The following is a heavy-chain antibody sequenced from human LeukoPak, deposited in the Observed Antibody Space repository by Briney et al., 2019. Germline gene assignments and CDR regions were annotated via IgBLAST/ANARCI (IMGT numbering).Heavy chain of an antibody. D-gene: IGHD3/OR15-3a*01. CDR2: ISPDGNSA. CDR3: VSLDGVYYYHMDV. V-gene: IGHV3-74*03. J-gene: IGHJ6*02. CDR1: GFTFNRYW. Sequence: GGSLRLSCAASGFTFNRYWMHWVRQAPGKGLVWVSRISPDGNSATYADSVKGRFTISRDNAKNTLYLQMNSLRAEDSAVYYCVSLDGVYYYHMDVWGQGTAVIVSS.